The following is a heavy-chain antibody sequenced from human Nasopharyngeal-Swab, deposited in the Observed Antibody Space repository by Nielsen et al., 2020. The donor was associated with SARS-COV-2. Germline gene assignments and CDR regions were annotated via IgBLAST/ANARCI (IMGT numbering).Heavy chain of an antibody. CDR1: GCTFRSWG. V-gene: IGHV3-30*18. CDR2: RTYDVSSK. J-gene: IGHJ4*02. D-gene: IGHD3-3*01. Sequence: SLKISCASSGCTFRSWGMHLVLQAPGKGLEWVAVRTYDVSSKYYADSVKGRFTISRDNSKNTLYLQMNSLRAEDTAVYYCAKPRAYDFWSGLTGYWGQGTMVTVSS. CDR3: AKPRAYDFWSGLTGY.